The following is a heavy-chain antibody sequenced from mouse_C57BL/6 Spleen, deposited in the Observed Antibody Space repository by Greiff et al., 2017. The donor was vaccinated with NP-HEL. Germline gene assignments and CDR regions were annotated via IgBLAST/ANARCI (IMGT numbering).Heavy chain of an antibody. D-gene: IGHD4-1*01. Sequence: VQLQQSGAELVKPGASVKMSCKASGYTFTSYWITWVKQRPGQGLEWIGDIYPGSGSTNYNEKFKSKATLTVDTSSSTAYMQLSSLTSEDSAVYYCARSDWEGDYAMDYWGQGTSVTVSS. CDR1: GYTFTSYW. V-gene: IGHV1-55*01. J-gene: IGHJ4*01. CDR2: IYPGSGST. CDR3: ARSDWEGDYAMDY.